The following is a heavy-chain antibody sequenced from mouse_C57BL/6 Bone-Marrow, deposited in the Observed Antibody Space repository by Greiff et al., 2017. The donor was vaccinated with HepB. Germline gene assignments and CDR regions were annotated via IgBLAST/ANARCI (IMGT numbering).Heavy chain of an antibody. CDR3: ARCPYAIDY. Sequence: QVQLQQSGPELVKPGASVKISCKASGYAFSSSWMNWVKQRPGKGLEWIGRIYPGDGDTNYNGKLKGKATLTADKSSSTAYMQLSSLTSEDSAVYFCARCPYAIDYWGQGTSVTVSS. J-gene: IGHJ4*01. CDR2: IYPGDGDT. CDR1: GYAFSSSW. V-gene: IGHV1-82*01.